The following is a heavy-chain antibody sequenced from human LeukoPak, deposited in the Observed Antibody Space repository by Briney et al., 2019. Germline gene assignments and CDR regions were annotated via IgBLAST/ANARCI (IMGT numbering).Heavy chain of an antibody. CDR3: ARDDYMDV. CDR1: RFTFSSYA. J-gene: IGHJ6*03. Sequence: GGSLRLSCAASRFTFSSYAMHWVRQAPGKGLEYVSAITNNGGTTYYANSVKGRFTISRDNSKNTLYLQMNSLRAEDTAVYYCARDDYMDVWGKGTTVTVSS. V-gene: IGHV3-64*01. CDR2: ITNNGGTT.